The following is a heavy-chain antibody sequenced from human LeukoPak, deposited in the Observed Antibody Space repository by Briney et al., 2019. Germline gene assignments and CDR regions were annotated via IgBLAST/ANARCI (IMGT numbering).Heavy chain of an antibody. CDR2: MNPNSGNT. CDR3: ARGPGPVRGASDVDY. D-gene: IGHD3-10*01. Sequence: ASVKAPCKASGYTFTSYDINWVRQATGQGLEWMGWMNPNSGNTGYAQKFQGRVTMTRNTSISTAYMELSSLRSEDTAVYYCARGPGPVRGASDVDYWGQGTLVTVSS. J-gene: IGHJ4*02. V-gene: IGHV1-8*01. CDR1: GYTFTSYD.